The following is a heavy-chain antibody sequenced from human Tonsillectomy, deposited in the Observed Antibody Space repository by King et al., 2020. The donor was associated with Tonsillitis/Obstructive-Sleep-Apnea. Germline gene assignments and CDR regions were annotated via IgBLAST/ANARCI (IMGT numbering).Heavy chain of an antibody. CDR2: IDPTDSYV. Sequence: AQLVQSGAEVKKPGESLRISCQGSGYSFSNYWITWVRQMPGKGLEWMGRIDPTDSYVNNSPSFQGHVSISVDKSINTAYLQWSSLKASDTAIYYCARLVDTAMDSDFFYGMDVWGQGTTVTVSS. J-gene: IGHJ6*02. V-gene: IGHV5-10-1*03. CDR3: ARLVDTAMDSDFFYGMDV. D-gene: IGHD5-18*01. CDR1: GYSFSNYW.